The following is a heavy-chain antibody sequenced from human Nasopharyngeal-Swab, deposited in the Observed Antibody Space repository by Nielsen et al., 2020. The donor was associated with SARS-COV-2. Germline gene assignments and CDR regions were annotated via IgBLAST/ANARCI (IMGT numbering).Heavy chain of an antibody. D-gene: IGHD6-13*01. CDR3: AKSVAAAGPDYYYGLDV. V-gene: IGHV3-23*01. CDR1: GFTFSSYA. Sequence: GGSLRLSCAASGFTFSSYAMSWVRQAPGKGLEWVSAISGSGGSTYYADSVKGRFTISRDNFKNTLYLQMNSLRAEDTAVYYCAKSVAAAGPDYYYGLDVWGQGTTVTVSS. J-gene: IGHJ6*02. CDR2: ISGSGGST.